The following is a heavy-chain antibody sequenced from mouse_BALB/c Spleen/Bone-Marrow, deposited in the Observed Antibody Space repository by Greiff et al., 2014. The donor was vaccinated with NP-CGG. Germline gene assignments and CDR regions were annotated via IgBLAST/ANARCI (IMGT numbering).Heavy chain of an antibody. CDR3: ARDRGVQGYAMDY. CDR2: ISDGGSYT. J-gene: IGHJ4*01. Sequence: DVQLVESGGGLVKPGGSLKLSCAASGFTFSDYYMYWVRQTPEKRLEWVATISDGGSYTYYPDSVKGRFTISRDIAKNNLYLQMSSLKSEDTAMYYCARDRGVQGYAMDYWGQGTSVADSS. V-gene: IGHV5-4*02. CDR1: GFTFSDYY. D-gene: IGHD2-14*01.